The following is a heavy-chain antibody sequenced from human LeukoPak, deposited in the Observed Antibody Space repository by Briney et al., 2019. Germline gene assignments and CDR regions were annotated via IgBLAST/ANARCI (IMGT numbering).Heavy chain of an antibody. CDR1: GRSISSSRSY. V-gene: IGHV4-39*01. Sequence: SDTLSLTCSVSGRSISSSRSYWGWIRQPPGKGLEWIGTISYSGNTYYNPSLKSRVTISIDTSKNQFSLRLRSVTAADTAVHYCARHCGGDCVHAFDIWGQGTMVTVSS. D-gene: IGHD2-21*02. CDR2: ISYSGNT. CDR3: ARHCGGDCVHAFDI. J-gene: IGHJ3*02.